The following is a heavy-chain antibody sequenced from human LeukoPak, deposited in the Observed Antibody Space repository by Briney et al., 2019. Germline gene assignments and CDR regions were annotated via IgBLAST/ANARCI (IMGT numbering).Heavy chain of an antibody. CDR1: GYTLTELS. Sequence: GASVKVSCKVSGYTLTELSMHWVRQAPGKGLEWMGGFDPEDGETIYAQKFQGRVTMTEDTSTDTAYMELSSLRSEDTAVYYCATVPRFVGATPYFDYWGQGTLVTVSS. CDR3: ATVPRFVGATPYFDY. CDR2: FDPEDGET. J-gene: IGHJ4*02. V-gene: IGHV1-24*01. D-gene: IGHD1-26*01.